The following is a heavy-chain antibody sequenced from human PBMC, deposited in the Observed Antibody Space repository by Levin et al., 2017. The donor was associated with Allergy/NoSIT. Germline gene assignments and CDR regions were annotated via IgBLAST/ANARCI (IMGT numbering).Heavy chain of an antibody. Sequence: GGSLRLSCSASGFTFSSYGMHWVRQAPGKGLEWVAVISYDGSNKYYADSVKGRFTISRDNSKNTLYLQMNSLRAEDTAVYYCATPMEAFWSGYYSFDYWGQGTLVTVSS. V-gene: IGHV3-30*03. D-gene: IGHD3-3*01. CDR3: ATPMEAFWSGYYSFDY. CDR2: ISYDGSNK. J-gene: IGHJ4*02. CDR1: GFTFSSYG.